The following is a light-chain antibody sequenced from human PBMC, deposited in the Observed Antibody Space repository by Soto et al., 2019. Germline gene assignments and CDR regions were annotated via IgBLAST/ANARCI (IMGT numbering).Light chain of an antibody. CDR1: QSVNTY. CDR2: EAP. CDR3: QQRSSWPLT. J-gene: IGKJ1*01. V-gene: IGKV3-11*01. Sequence: EIVLTQSPATLSLSPGERVSLSCRASQSVNTYFAWYQQKPGQVPRLLIYEAPSRATGIPARFSGSGSGTDFTLTISSLEPEDFSIYYYQQRSSWPLTFGHGTRVEI.